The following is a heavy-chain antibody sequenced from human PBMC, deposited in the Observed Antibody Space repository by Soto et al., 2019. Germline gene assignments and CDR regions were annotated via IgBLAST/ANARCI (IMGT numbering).Heavy chain of an antibody. Sequence: QVQLVQSGAEVKKPGASVKGCCKASVYTFTSYGISWVRQDAGQGRERKGWIRAYNGNTNGGQKLQGRVTKTTDTSTSTAYMELRSLSPDDTAVYYCAREDRGIVRRVMGGHFYYMDVWGKGTTFTVAS. CDR2: IRAYNGNT. V-gene: IGHV1-18*01. D-gene: IGHD3-10*01. J-gene: IGHJ6*03. CDR3: AREDRGIVRRVMGGHFYYMDV. CDR1: VYTFTSYG.